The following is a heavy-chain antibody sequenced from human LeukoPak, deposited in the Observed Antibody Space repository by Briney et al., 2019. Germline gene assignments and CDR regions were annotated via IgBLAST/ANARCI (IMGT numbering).Heavy chain of an antibody. V-gene: IGHV3-21*01. CDR2: ISSSSSYI. Sequence: GGSLRLSCAASRFTFSSYSMNWVRQAPGKGLEWVSSISSSSSYIYYADSVKGRFTISRDNAKNSLYLQMNSLRAEDTAVYYCARADWDTAMIDYWGQGTLVTVSS. D-gene: IGHD5-18*01. CDR1: RFTFSSYS. CDR3: ARADWDTAMIDY. J-gene: IGHJ4*02.